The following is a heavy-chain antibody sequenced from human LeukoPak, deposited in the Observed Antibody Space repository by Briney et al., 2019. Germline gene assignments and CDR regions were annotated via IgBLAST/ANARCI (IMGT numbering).Heavy chain of an antibody. D-gene: IGHD2-21*02. CDR1: GYTFTSYY. CDR2: ISPSGGST. J-gene: IGHJ3*02. V-gene: IGHV1-46*01. Sequence: ASVKVSCKASGYTFTSYYIHWVRQAPGQGLEWMGIISPSGGSTSYAQKFQGRVTMTRDTSTSTVYMELSSLRSEDTAVYYCARDVAYCGGDCYSISSGQRLFWGAFDIWGQGTMVTVSS. CDR3: ARDVAYCGGDCYSISSGQRLFWGAFDI.